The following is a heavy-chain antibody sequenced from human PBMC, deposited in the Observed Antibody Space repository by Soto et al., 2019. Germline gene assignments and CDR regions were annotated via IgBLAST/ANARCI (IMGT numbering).Heavy chain of an antibody. Sequence: SETLSLTCTVSGDSIRGYYWSWIRQPPGKGLEWIGEINHSGSTNYNPSLKSRVTISVDTSKNQFSLKLSSVTAADTAVYYCARGRVTMVRGVIGIYNWFDPWGQGTLVTVSS. D-gene: IGHD3-10*01. J-gene: IGHJ5*02. CDR1: GDSIRGYY. CDR3: ARGRVTMVRGVIGIYNWFDP. V-gene: IGHV4-34*01. CDR2: INHSGST.